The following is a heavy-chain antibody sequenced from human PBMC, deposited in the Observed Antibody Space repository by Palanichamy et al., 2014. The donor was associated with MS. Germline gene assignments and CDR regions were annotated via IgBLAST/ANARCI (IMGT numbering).Heavy chain of an antibody. J-gene: IGHJ3*02. D-gene: IGHD2-2*01. Sequence: QVQLVESGGGVVQPGKSLRLSCAASGFTFSNYPLHWVRQAPGKGLEWVAVISYDGTNRYFADSVKGRFTISRDNSKNTLFLQMNGLRIDDTAVYYCARATTSDAFDIWGQGTMVTVSA. CDR3: ARATTSDAFDI. V-gene: IGHV3-30-3*01. CDR2: ISYDGTNR. CDR1: GFTFSNYP.